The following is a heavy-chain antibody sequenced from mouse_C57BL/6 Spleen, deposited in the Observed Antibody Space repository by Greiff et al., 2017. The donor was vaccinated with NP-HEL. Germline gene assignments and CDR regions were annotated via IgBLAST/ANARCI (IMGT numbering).Heavy chain of an antibody. J-gene: IGHJ2*01. CDR3: ARSCPAYYSNYDYFDY. D-gene: IGHD2-5*01. CDR2: IDPSDSET. Sequence: QVQLQQPGAELVRPGSSVKLSCKASGYTFTSYWMHWVKQRPIQGLEWIGNIDPSDSETHYNQKFKDKATLTVDKSSSTAYMQLSSLTSEDSAVYYCARSCPAYYSNYDYFDYWGQGTTLTVSS. CDR1: GYTFTSYW. V-gene: IGHV1-52*01.